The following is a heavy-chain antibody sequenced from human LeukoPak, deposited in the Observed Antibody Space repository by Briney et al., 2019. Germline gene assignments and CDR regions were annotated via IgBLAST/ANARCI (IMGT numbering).Heavy chain of an antibody. V-gene: IGHV1-18*01. CDR3: AKGAYCGGDCSSSDAFDI. D-gene: IGHD2-21*02. CDR2: ISAYNGNT. CDR1: GYTFIQYG. Sequence: SVKVSCKASGYTFIQYGFCWVRQAPGQGLEWVGLISAYNGNTNNAQSLQGRVTMTTDTSTSTGYLELRSLRSDDTAVYYCAKGAYCGGDCSSSDAFDIWGQGTLVTVSS. J-gene: IGHJ3*02.